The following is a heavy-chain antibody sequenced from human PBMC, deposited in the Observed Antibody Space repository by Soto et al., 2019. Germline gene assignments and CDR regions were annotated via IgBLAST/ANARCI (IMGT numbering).Heavy chain of an antibody. CDR3: AREGDSYNPRFDY. D-gene: IGHD1-1*01. CDR1: GGSISSGDYY. Sequence: QVQLQESGPGLVKPSQTLSLTCTVSGGSISSGDYYWSWIRQPPGKGLEWIGYIYYSGSTYYNPSLKSRGTIAVDTSKNQCSLKLSSVTAADTAVYYCAREGDSYNPRFDYWGQGTLVTVSS. V-gene: IGHV4-30-4*01. CDR2: IYYSGST. J-gene: IGHJ4*02.